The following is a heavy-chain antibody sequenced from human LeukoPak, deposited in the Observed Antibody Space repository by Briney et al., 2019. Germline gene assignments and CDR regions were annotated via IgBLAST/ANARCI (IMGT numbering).Heavy chain of an antibody. CDR1: GGSISSYY. J-gene: IGHJ4*02. CDR2: IYYSGST. D-gene: IGHD5-24*01. Sequence: SETLSLTCTVSGGSISSYYWSWIRQPPGKGLEWIGYIYYSGSTNHNPSLKSRVTISVDTSKNQFSLKPSSVTAADTAVYYCARERPGRDGYNYQDYWGQGTLVTVSS. V-gene: IGHV4-59*01. CDR3: ARERPGRDGYNYQDY.